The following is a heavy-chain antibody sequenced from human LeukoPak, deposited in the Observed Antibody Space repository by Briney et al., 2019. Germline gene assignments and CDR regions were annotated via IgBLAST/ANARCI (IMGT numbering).Heavy chain of an antibody. J-gene: IGHJ4*02. Sequence: TGGSLRLSCVASGFKFDEYDMRWVRLAPGKVLEWVSGLNWKGDRRVYADSVKGRFTIYRDNPKHCRYVQMKRLRVDDTALYYCARASRAGGFDYWGRGTPVTVPS. CDR2: LNWKGDRR. V-gene: IGHV3-20*04. CDR1: GFKFDEYD. CDR3: ARASRAGGFDY. D-gene: IGHD5-24*01.